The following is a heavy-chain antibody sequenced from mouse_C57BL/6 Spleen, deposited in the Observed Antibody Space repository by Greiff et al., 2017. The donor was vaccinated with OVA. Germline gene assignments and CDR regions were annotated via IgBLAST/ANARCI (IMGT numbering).Heavy chain of an antibody. V-gene: IGHV1-84*01. J-gene: IGHJ1*03. Sequence: VQLQESGPELVKPGASVKISCKASGYTFTDYYINWVKQRPGQGLEWIGWIYPGSGNTKYNEKFKGKATLTVDTSSSTAYMQLSSLTSEDSAVYFGAREGNYYGGGSHWYFDVWGTGTTVTVSS. CDR3: AREGNYYGGGSHWYFDV. CDR2: IYPGSGNT. D-gene: IGHD1-1*01. CDR1: GYTFTDYY.